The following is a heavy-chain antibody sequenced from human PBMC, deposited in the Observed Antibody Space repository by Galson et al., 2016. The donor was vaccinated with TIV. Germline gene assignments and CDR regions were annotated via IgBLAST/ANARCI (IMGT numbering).Heavy chain of an antibody. Sequence: QSGAEVKKTGESLKISCRGSGYPFSGYYIGWVRQVPGTGLEWMGIIYPGNYITVYSPSFEGQVTISADKSTTTAYLQWNSLKASDTAMYYCARHDSSAFSNWYFNLWGRGTLVTVSS. CDR3: ARHDSSAFSNWYFNL. J-gene: IGHJ2*01. CDR2: IYPGNYIT. V-gene: IGHV5-51*01. CDR1: GYPFSGYY. D-gene: IGHD3-22*01.